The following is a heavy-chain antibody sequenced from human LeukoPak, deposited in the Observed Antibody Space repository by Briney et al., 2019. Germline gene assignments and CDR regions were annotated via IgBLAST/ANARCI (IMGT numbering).Heavy chain of an antibody. CDR1: GFTFSSYS. V-gene: IGHV3-21*01. J-gene: IGHJ4*02. Sequence: PGGSLRLSCAASGFTFSSYSMNWVRQAPGKGLEWVSSISSSSSYIYYADSVKGRFTISRDNAKNSLYLQMNSLRAEDTAVYYCAREGGDSYGPNPLDYWGQGTLVIVSS. CDR3: AREGGDSYGPNPLDY. D-gene: IGHD5-18*01. CDR2: ISSSSSYI.